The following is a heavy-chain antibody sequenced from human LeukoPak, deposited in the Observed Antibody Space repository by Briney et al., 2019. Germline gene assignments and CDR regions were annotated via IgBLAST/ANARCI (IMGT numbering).Heavy chain of an antibody. CDR2: VSGSGGST. V-gene: IGHV3-23*01. D-gene: IGHD2-15*01. CDR1: GFTFSSYA. Sequence: GGSLRLSCAASGFTFSSYAMSWVRQAPGKGLEWVSAVSGSGGSTYYPDSVEGRFTISRDNSKNTLYLQMNSLRAEDTAIYYCAKDHPRQGVTAHTPFDYWGQGTLVTVSA. CDR3: AKDHPRQGVTAHTPFDY. J-gene: IGHJ4*02.